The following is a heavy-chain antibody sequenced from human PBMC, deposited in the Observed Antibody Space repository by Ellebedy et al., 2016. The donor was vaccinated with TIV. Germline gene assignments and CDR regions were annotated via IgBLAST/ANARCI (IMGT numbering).Heavy chain of an antibody. CDR1: GFTFRNYG. V-gene: IGHV3-33*06. Sequence: PGGSLRLSCAASGFTFRNYGMHWVRQAPGKGLEWVAVIWYDGSTWDHVASVKGRFTISRDNSKNTLYLQMNSLRVEDTAVYYCAKRSPVAGGLPGAGGVLGGMDVWGQGTTVIVS. CDR3: AKRSPVAGGLPGAGGVLGGMDV. J-gene: IGHJ6*02. CDR2: IWYDGSTW. D-gene: IGHD6-19*01.